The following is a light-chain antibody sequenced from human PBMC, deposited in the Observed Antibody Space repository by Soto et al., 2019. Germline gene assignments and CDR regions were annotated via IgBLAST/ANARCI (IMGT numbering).Light chain of an antibody. CDR1: QSVSSY. CDR2: DAS. J-gene: IGKJ2*01. CDR3: QQRSNWPYT. Sequence: EIVLTQSPATLSLSPGERATLSCRASQSVSSYLAWYQQKPGQAPRLLIYDASNSATGIPARFSGSGSGTDFTLTISSLEPEVFAVYYCQQRSNWPYTFGQGAKLEIK. V-gene: IGKV3-11*01.